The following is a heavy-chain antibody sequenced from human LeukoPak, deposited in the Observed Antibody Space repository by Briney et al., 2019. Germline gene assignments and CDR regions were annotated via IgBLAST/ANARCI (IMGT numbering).Heavy chain of an antibody. Sequence: GGSLRLSCAASGFTLSCCGMHWVRQAPGTGLEWVAVIWYDGSNQHYADSVKGRFTISRDDSKNTLYLQMNSLRVEDTAVYYCASAAGSLGDYDSTGYLHYWGQGTLVTVSS. J-gene: IGHJ4*02. D-gene: IGHD3-22*01. V-gene: IGHV3-33*01. CDR2: IWYDGSNQ. CDR3: ASAAGSLGDYDSTGYLHY. CDR1: GFTLSCCG.